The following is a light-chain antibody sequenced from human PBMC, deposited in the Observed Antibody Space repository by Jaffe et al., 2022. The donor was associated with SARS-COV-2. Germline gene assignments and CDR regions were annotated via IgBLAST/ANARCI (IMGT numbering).Light chain of an antibody. CDR1: QSIDRY. J-gene: IGKJ2*01. Sequence: DIQMTQSPSSLSASVGDRVTIYCRASQSIDRYLNWYQQKPGKAPKLLISAAYNLENGVPSRFSGSGSGTDFTLTIAGLQPEDLATYFCQQSYETPPENTFGPGTRLEI. CDR3: QQSYETPPENT. CDR2: AAY. V-gene: IGKV1-39*01.